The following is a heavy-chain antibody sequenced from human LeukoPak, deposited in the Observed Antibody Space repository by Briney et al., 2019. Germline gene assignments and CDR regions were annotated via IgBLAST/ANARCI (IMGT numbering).Heavy chain of an antibody. Sequence: PGGSLRLSCAASGLTFSGYGMHWVRQAPGKGLEWVAVVSFDGSNKFYADSVKGRFTVSRDNSKNTLYLQMNSLRTEDTAVYYCAKNRYGSGKGFDPWGQGTLVTVSS. CDR1: GLTFSGYG. J-gene: IGHJ5*02. V-gene: IGHV3-30*18. CDR2: VSFDGSNK. D-gene: IGHD3-10*01. CDR3: AKNRYGSGKGFDP.